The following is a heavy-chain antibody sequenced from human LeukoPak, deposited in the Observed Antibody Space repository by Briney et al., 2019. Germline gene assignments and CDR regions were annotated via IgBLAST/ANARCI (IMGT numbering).Heavy chain of an antibody. J-gene: IGHJ6*02. CDR1: GFTFSSFW. D-gene: IGHD1-14*01. V-gene: IGHV3-7*01. CDR2: INQDGSEK. Sequence: QSGGSLRLSCAASGFTFSSFWMSWVRQAPGKGLEWVANINQDGSEKYYVDSVKGRFTISRDNAKNSLYLQMSSLRAEDTAVYYCSRTYYYYYGMDVWGQGTTVTVSS. CDR3: SRTYYYYYGMDV.